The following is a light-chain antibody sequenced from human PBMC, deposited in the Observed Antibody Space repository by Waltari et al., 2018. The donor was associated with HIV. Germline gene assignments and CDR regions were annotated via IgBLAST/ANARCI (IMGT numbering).Light chain of an antibody. V-gene: IGKV3-20*01. CDR1: QSVSSSL. CDR3: QHYRSSQGFT. Sequence: EIVLMQSPGTLSLSPGERATLSCRDTQSVSSSLLAWYQQKPGQAPRLLIYGASTRATGIPDRFSGSGSGTDFTLTISRLEPEDFAVYYCQHYRSSQGFTFGPGTKVDIK. J-gene: IGKJ3*01. CDR2: GAS.